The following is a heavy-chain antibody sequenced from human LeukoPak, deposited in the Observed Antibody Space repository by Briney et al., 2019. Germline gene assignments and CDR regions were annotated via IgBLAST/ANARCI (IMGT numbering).Heavy chain of an antibody. CDR1: GFTFRTYR. D-gene: IGHD3-10*01. CDR3: AKGLLWFDN. V-gene: IGHV3-48*01. CDR2: ISSDSRNI. J-gene: IGHJ5*02. Sequence: GGSLRLSCVASGFTFRTYRMHWVRQAPGKGLKWVSYISSDSRNIYYADSVKGRFTTSRDNSKNTLYLQMNSLRAEDTAVYYCAKGLLWFDNWGQGTLVTVSP.